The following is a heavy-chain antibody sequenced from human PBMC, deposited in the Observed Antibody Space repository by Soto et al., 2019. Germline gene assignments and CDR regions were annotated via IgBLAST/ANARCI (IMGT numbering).Heavy chain of an antibody. CDR3: ARDFKRYYFDY. CDR2: ISYDGSNK. V-gene: IGHV3-30-3*01. CDR1: GFTFSSYA. Sequence: QVQLVESGGGVVQPGRSPRLSCAASGFTFSSYAMHWVRQAPGKGLEWVAVISYDGSNKYYADSVKGRFTISRDNSKNTLYLQMNSLRAEDTAVYYCARDFKRYYFDYWGQGPLVTVSS. J-gene: IGHJ4*02.